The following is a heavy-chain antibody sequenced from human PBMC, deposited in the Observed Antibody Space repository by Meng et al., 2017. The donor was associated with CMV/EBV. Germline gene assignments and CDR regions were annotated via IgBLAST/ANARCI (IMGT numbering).Heavy chain of an antibody. CDR2: ISAYNGNT. D-gene: IGHD1-26*01. J-gene: IGHJ1*01. CDR1: GYTFTNYG. V-gene: IGHV1-18*01. Sequence: HVQLVHVGAEVKEPRASSKVSCKASGYTFTNYGISGVRQAPGQGLEWMGWISAYNGNTNHAQKLQGRVTMTTDTSTSTAYMELRSLRSDDTAVYYCARGVGAELDAEYFQHWGQGTLVTVSS. CDR3: ARGVGAELDAEYFQH.